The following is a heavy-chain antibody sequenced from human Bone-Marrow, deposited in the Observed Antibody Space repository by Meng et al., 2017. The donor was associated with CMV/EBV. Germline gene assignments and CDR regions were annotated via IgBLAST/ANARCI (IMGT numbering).Heavy chain of an antibody. V-gene: IGHV1-8*03. D-gene: IGHD4-11*01. CDR3: ARGGHSKVYYYGMDA. Sequence: ASVKVSCKASGYTFTGYYMHWVRQAPGQGLEWMGWMNPNSGNTGYAQKFQGRVTITRNTYISTAYMELSSLRPEDTAVYYCARGGHSKVYYYGMDASGQGTTVTVSS. CDR1: GYTFTGYY. CDR2: MNPNSGNT. J-gene: IGHJ6*02.